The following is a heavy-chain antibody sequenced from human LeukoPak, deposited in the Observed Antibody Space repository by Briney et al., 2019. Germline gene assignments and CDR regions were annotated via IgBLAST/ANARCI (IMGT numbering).Heavy chain of an antibody. Sequence: RVSLRLSCAASGFTFSSYWMSWVRQAPGKGLEWVANIKKDGSEKYYVDSVKGRFTISRDNAKTSLYLQMNSLRADDTAVYYCARDLSGVAGYTYGRGIDYWGQGTLVTVSS. J-gene: IGHJ4*02. CDR3: ARDLSGVAGYTYGRGIDY. CDR1: GFTFSSYW. D-gene: IGHD5-18*01. V-gene: IGHV3-7*01. CDR2: IKKDGSEK.